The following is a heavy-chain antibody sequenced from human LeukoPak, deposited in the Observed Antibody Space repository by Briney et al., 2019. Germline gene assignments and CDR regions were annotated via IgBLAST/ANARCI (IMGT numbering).Heavy chain of an antibody. Sequence: SETLSLTCAVYGGSFSGYYWSWIRQPPGKALEWIGEINDSGSTNFNPSLKSRVTISVDTSKNQFSLKLNSVTAADTAVYYCARGSGYYGLWGQGTLVTVSS. J-gene: IGHJ4*02. D-gene: IGHD3-22*01. V-gene: IGHV4-34*01. CDR2: INDSGST. CDR3: ARGSGYYGL. CDR1: GGSFSGYY.